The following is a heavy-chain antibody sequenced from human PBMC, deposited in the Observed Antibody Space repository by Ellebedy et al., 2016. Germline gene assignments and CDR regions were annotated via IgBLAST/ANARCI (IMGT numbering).Heavy chain of an antibody. CDR3: ARGLSGSYRDAFDI. J-gene: IGHJ3*02. D-gene: IGHD1-26*01. Sequence: ASVKVSCXASGYTFTGYYMHWVRQAPGQGLEWMGWINPNSGGTNYAQKFQGRVTMTRDTSISTAYMELSRLRSDDTAVYYCARGLSGSYRDAFDIWGQGTMVTVSS. CDR1: GYTFTGYY. CDR2: INPNSGGT. V-gene: IGHV1-2*02.